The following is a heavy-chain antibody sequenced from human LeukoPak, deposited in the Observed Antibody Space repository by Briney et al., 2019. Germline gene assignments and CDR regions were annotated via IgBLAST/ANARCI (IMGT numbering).Heavy chain of an antibody. D-gene: IGHD3-22*01. Sequence: GGSLRLSCVASGFTFSDYAMNWVRQVPGKGLEWVANIKQDGSETYYVGSVKGRFTIPRDNAKNSLFLQMNSLRAEDTAVYYCARVYSSLWAPSFDYWGQGALVTVSS. V-gene: IGHV3-7*05. CDR3: ARVYSSLWAPSFDY. CDR2: IKQDGSET. CDR1: GFTFSDYA. J-gene: IGHJ4*02.